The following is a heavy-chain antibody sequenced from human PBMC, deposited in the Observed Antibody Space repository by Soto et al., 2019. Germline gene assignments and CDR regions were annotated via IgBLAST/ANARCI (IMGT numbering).Heavy chain of an antibody. CDR2: ISGSGGSA. CDR1: GFTFSSYA. J-gene: IGHJ4*02. D-gene: IGHD2-15*01. CDR3: AKISVGAGCDY. V-gene: IGHV3-23*01. Sequence: PGGSLRLSCAASGFTFSSYAMSWVRQAPGKGLEWVSTISGSGGSAYYADSMKGRFTISRDNSKNTLYLQMNSLRAEDTAVYYCAKISVGAGCDYWGQGTLVNVSS.